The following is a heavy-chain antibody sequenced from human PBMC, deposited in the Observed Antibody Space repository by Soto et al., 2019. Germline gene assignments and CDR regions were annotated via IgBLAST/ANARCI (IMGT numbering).Heavy chain of an antibody. D-gene: IGHD2-15*01. CDR2: ISGNSDIT. V-gene: IGHV3-23*01. J-gene: IGHJ6*02. CDR1: GFTFSNYA. Sequence: GGSLRLSCAASGFTFSNYAMTWVRQAPGKGLEWVSGISGNSDITNYVDSVKGRFTISRDNSKNTVFLQMSSLRAEDTAVYYCAKDRRPDIYNGLDVWGQGTTVTVSS. CDR3: AKDRRPDIYNGLDV.